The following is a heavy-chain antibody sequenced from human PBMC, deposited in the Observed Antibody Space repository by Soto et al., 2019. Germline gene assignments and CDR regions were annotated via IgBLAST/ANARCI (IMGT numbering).Heavy chain of an antibody. CDR3: ARGDSTDCSNGVCSFFYNHDMDV. J-gene: IGHJ6*02. Sequence: ASVKNSCKASGYSFTDYHIHWVRQAPGQGLEWLGRINPKSGGTSTAQKFQGWVTMTTDTSISTASMELTRLTSDDTAIYYCARGDSTDCSNGVCSFFYNHDMDVWGQGTTVTVSS. D-gene: IGHD2-8*01. CDR2: INPKSGGT. CDR1: GYSFTDYH. V-gene: IGHV1-2*04.